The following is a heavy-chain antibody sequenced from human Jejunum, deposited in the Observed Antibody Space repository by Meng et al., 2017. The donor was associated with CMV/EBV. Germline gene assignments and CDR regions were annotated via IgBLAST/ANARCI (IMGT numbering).Heavy chain of an antibody. D-gene: IGHD1-26*01. J-gene: IGHJ4*02. CDR3: AKDGGSYLDYYFDY. V-gene: IGHV1-2*02. Sequence: SKYTVTGYYGQWVRQAPGQGLEWMGWINPKTGDTNYAQKFQGRVIMTRDMSINTVHMELTRLRSDDTAVYYCAKDGGSYLDYYFDYWGQGTLVTVSS. CDR2: INPKTGDT. CDR1: KYTVTGYY.